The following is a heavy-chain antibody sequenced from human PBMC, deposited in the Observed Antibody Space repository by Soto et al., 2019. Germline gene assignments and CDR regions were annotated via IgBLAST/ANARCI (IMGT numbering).Heavy chain of an antibody. D-gene: IGHD4-4*01. CDR2: INHSGSI. V-gene: IGHV4-34*01. Sequence: QVQLQQWGAGLLKPSETLSLTCAVYGGSFSGYYWSWIRQPPGKGLEWIGEINHSGSINYNPSLKSRVTISVDTSKTQFSLKLSSVTAADTAVYYCARESVTNVTTHFDYWCQGTLVTVSS. CDR1: GGSFSGYY. J-gene: IGHJ4*02. CDR3: ARESVTNVTTHFDY.